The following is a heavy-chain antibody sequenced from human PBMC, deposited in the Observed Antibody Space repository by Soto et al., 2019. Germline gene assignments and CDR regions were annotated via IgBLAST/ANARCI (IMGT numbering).Heavy chain of an antibody. CDR3: AKEAPYGDYYYYGMDV. CDR1: GFTFNSYA. D-gene: IGHD4-17*01. J-gene: IGHJ6*04. Sequence: EVQLLDSGGGLVQHGGSLSLSCAASGFTFNSYAMSWVRQPPGKGLEWVSAISGSGGSAYYAASVTGRFTISRDNSKNTRYLQLNSLRAEDTAVYYCAKEAPYGDYYYYGMDVWGKGTTVTFAS. CDR2: ISGSGGSA. V-gene: IGHV3-23*01.